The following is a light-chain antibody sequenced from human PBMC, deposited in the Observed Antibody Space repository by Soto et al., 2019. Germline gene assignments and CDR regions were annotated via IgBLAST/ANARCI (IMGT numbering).Light chain of an antibody. CDR2: DVS. Sequence: QSALTQPASVSGSPGQSIAISCTGTSSDVGGYTYVSWYQQHPGKAPKLMIYDVSARPSGVSNRFSGSKSDNTASLTISGLQAEDEADYYCSSYTSSNTVKFGGGTKLTVL. V-gene: IGLV2-14*01. J-gene: IGLJ2*01. CDR3: SSYTSSNTVK. CDR1: SSDVGGYTY.